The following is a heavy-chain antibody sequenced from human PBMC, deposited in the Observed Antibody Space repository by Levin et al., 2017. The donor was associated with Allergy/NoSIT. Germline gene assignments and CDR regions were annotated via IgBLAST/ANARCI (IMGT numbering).Heavy chain of an antibody. V-gene: IGHV3-21*01. CDR2: ISAGGNYI. CDR3: ASWAMYHYDRSAFDYFYYAMDV. CDR1: GILFSSYD. J-gene: IGHJ6*02. D-gene: IGHD3-22*01. Sequence: PGGSLRLSCAASGILFSSYDMNWVRQAPGKGLEWVSSISAGGNYIYYADSEKGRFTISRDNAKNSLFLQMNSLRAEDTDVYYCASWAMYHYDRSAFDYFYYAMDVWGQGTTVTVSS.